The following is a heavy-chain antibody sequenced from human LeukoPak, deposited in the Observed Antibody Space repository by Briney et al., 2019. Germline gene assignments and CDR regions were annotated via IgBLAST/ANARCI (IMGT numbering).Heavy chain of an antibody. Sequence: GGSLRLSCSASGFTFSSYAMHWVRQAPGKGLEYVSAISSNGGSTYYADSVKGRFTISRDNSKNTLYLQMRSLRAEDTAVYYCVKRSGSGWYFWFDPWGQGTLVTVSS. CDR1: GFTFSSYA. CDR3: VKRSGSGWYFWFDP. V-gene: IGHV3-64D*06. D-gene: IGHD6-19*01. J-gene: IGHJ5*02. CDR2: ISSNGGST.